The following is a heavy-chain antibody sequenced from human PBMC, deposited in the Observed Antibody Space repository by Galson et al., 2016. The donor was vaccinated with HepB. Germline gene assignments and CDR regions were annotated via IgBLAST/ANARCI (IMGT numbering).Heavy chain of an antibody. J-gene: IGHJ4*02. V-gene: IGHV3-23*01. CDR2: IRGTGTNT. CDR3: AKEAGTSTSGWYLDS. D-gene: IGHD6-19*01. Sequence: MSWVRQAPGKGLEWVSAIRGTGTNTYYADSVKGRFTISRDNSKNTLFLQMYSLTAEDSALYYCAKEAGTSTSGWYLDSWGQGTLVTVSS.